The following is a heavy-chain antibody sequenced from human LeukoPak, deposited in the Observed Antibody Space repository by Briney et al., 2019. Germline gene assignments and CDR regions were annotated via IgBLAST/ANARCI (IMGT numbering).Heavy chain of an antibody. J-gene: IGHJ4*02. Sequence: GSLRLSCAASGFMFSDYYMSWIRQVPGKGLEWVSYISGTSSFTNYAASVKGRFTISRDNAKNSLFLQMNSLRAEDTAVYYCARDLGISAYWGQGALVTVSS. V-gene: IGHV3-11*05. CDR2: ISGTSSFT. CDR3: ARDLGISAY. D-gene: IGHD1-14*01. CDR1: GFMFSDYY.